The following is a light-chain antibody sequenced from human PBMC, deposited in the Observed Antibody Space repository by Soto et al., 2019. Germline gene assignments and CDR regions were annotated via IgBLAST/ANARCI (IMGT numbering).Light chain of an antibody. Sequence: AIQMTQSPSSLSASVGDRVTITCRASQGIGIDLGWYQQKPGKAPKLLISAASSLQSGVPSRFSGSGSGTHFTLTISSLQPEDFTTYYCLQDYNYPRTFGQGTKLDI. CDR2: AAS. CDR3: LQDYNYPRT. V-gene: IGKV1-6*01. CDR1: QGIGID. J-gene: IGKJ2*01.